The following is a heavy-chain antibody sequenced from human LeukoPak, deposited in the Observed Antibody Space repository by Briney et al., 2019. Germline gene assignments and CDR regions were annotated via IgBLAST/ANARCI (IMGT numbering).Heavy chain of an antibody. CDR3: ATGMDTAMGVFDY. CDR1: GYTLTELS. D-gene: IGHD5-18*01. V-gene: IGHV1-24*01. J-gene: IGHJ4*02. Sequence: ASVKVSCKVSGYTLTELSMHWVRQAPGKGLEWRGGFDPEDGETIYAQKFQGRVTMTEDTSTDTAYMELSSLRSEDTAVYYCATGMDTAMGVFDYWGQGTLVTVSS. CDR2: FDPEDGET.